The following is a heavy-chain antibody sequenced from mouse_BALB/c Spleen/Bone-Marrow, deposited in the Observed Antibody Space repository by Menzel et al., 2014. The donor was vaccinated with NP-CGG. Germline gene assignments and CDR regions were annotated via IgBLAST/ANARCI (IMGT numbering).Heavy chain of an antibody. Sequence: DVQLVESGGGLVQPGGSLKLSCAASGFTFSNYGMSWVRQTPDKRLELVATINSNGGITYYPDSVKGRFTISRDNAKNTLYLQMSSLKSEDTAMYYCAKNQEAFDYWGQGTTLPVSS. CDR3: AKNQEAFDY. J-gene: IGHJ2*01. CDR1: GFTFSNYG. D-gene: IGHD3-2*02. CDR2: INSNGGIT. V-gene: IGHV5-6-3*01.